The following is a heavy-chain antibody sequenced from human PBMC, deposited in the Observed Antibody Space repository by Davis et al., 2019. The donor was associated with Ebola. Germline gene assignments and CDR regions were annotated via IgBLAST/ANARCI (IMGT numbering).Heavy chain of an antibody. CDR1: GGTFSSFA. Sequence: AASVKVSCKASGGTFSSFAISWVRQAPGQGLEWMGGIIPIFGTTNYAQKFQGRVTITADESTSTAYMELSSLRSEDTAVYYCAREYGVYGPGWGGMDVWGKGTTVTVSS. CDR3: AREYGVYGPGWGGMDV. J-gene: IGHJ6*04. CDR2: IIPIFGTT. D-gene: IGHD4-17*01. V-gene: IGHV1-69*13.